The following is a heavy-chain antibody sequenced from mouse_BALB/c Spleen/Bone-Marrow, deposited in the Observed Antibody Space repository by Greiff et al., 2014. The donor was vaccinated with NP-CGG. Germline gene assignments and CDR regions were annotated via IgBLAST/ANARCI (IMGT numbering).Heavy chain of an antibody. V-gene: IGHV1-14*01. D-gene: IGHD2-14*01. Sequence: EVQRVESGPELVKPGASVKMSCKASGYTLSSYVMHWVKQKPGQGLEWIGYINPYNDGTKYNEKFKGKATLTSDKSSSTAYMELSSLTSEDSAVYYCAKGDNYRYDFDYWGQGTTLTVSS. CDR2: INPYNDGT. CDR1: GYTLSSYV. J-gene: IGHJ2*01. CDR3: AKGDNYRYDFDY.